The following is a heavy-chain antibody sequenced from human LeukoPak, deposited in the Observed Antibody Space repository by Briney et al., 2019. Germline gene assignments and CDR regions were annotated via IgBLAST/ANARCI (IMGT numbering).Heavy chain of an antibody. Sequence: GGSLRLSCAASGLTFSSYAMSWVRQAPGKGLEWVSAISGSGGSTYYADSVKGRFTISRDNSKNTLYLQMNSLRAEDTAVYYCAKSYYDSSGYYAALDYWGQGTLVTVSS. D-gene: IGHD3-22*01. J-gene: IGHJ4*02. CDR3: AKSYYDSSGYYAALDY. CDR1: GLTFSSYA. V-gene: IGHV3-23*01. CDR2: ISGSGGST.